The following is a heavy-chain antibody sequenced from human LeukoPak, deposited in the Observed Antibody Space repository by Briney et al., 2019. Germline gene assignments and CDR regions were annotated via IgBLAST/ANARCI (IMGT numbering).Heavy chain of an antibody. CDR1: GYTFTGYY. Sequence: GASVKVSRKASGYTFTGYYMHWVRQVPGQGLEWMGWINPNSGGTNYAQKFQGRVTMTRDTSISTAYMELSRLRSEDTAVYYCALSGRFGELLPNWFDPWGQGTLVTVSS. CDR2: INPNSGGT. V-gene: IGHV1-2*02. D-gene: IGHD3-10*01. J-gene: IGHJ5*02. CDR3: ALSGRFGELLPNWFDP.